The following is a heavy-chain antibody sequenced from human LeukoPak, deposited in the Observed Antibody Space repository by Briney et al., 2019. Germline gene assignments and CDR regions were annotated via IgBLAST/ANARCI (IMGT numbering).Heavy chain of an antibody. V-gene: IGHV3-30*18. D-gene: IGHD6-13*01. CDR3: AKGGWQQLINFDY. J-gene: IGHJ4*02. CDR1: GFTFSSYG. Sequence: GGSLRLSCAASGFTFSSYGMHWVRQAPGKGLEWVAVISYDGSNKYYADSVKGRFTLSRDNSKNTLYLQMNSLRAEDTAVYYCAKGGWQQLINFDYWGQGTLVTVSS. CDR2: ISYDGSNK.